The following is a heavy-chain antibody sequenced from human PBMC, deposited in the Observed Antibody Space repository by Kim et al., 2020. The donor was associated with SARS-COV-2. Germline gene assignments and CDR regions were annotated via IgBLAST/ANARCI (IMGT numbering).Heavy chain of an antibody. Sequence: DSVKGRFTSSRDNSKNTLYLQMNSLRAEDTAVYYGAKEVNWNDVRDAFDIWGQGTMVTVSS. V-gene: IGHV3-23*01. CDR3: AKEVNWNDVRDAFDI. J-gene: IGHJ3*02. D-gene: IGHD1-1*01.